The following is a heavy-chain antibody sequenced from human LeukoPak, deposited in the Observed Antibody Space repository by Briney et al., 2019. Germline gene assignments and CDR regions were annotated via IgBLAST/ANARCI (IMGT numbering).Heavy chain of an antibody. CDR1: GYTFTSYY. CDR2: MNPNSGNT. D-gene: IGHD5-18*01. V-gene: IGHV1-8*03. J-gene: IGHJ6*03. Sequence: ASVKVSCKASGYTFTSYYINWVRQATGQGLEWMGWMNPNSGNTGYAQKFQGRVTITRNTSISTAYMELSSLRSEDTAVYYCARGYRGYSYGFLYYYYMDVWGKGTTVTVSS. CDR3: ARGYRGYSYGFLYYYYMDV.